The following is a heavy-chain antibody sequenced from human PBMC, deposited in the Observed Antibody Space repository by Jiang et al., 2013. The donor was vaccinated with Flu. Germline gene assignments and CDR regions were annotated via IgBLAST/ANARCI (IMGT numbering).Heavy chain of an antibody. D-gene: IGHD4-17*01. V-gene: IGHV4-4*02. CDR3: AIGHYGAYYIDY. Sequence: PSGTLSLTCAVSGYSISSSNWWSWVRQPPGKGLEWIGEIYYTGSTNYNPSLKSRVTISADKSKNQFSLKLDSVTAADTAVYFCAIGHYGAYYIDYWGQGTLVTVSS. CDR2: IYYTGST. J-gene: IGHJ4*02. CDR1: GYSISSSNW.